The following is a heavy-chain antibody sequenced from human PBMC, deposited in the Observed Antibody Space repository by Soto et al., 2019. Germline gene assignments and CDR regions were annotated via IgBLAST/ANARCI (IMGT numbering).Heavy chain of an antibody. CDR3: TTVSTTVTTIPFSPPDY. J-gene: IGHJ4*02. Sequence: GGSLRLSCAASGFTFSNAWMNWVRQAPGKGLEWVGRIKSKTDGGTTDYAAPVKGRFTISRDDSKNTLYLQTNSLKTEDTAVYYCTTVSTTVTTIPFSPPDYWGQGTLVTVSS. CDR1: GFTFSNAW. D-gene: IGHD4-4*01. CDR2: IKSKTDGGTT. V-gene: IGHV3-15*07.